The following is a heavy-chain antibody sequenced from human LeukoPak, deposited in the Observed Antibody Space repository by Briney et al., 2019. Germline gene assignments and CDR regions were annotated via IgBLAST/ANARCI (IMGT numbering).Heavy chain of an antibody. CDR2: IIPIFGTA. J-gene: IGHJ4*02. CDR1: GGTFSSYA. D-gene: IGHD1-26*01. Sequence: SVKVSCKASGGTFSSYAISWVRQAPGQGLEWMGRIIPIFGTANYAQKFQGRVTITADESTSTAYMELSSLRSEDTAVYYCASIRSGSYRNFDYWGQGTLVTVSS. CDR3: ASIRSGSYRNFDY. V-gene: IGHV1-69*13.